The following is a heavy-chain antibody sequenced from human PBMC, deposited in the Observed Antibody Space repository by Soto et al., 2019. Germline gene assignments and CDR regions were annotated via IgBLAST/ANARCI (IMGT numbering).Heavy chain of an antibody. CDR3: AKDRGTEWEPLL. V-gene: IGHV3-23*01. D-gene: IGHD1-26*01. J-gene: IGHJ4*02. CDR1: GFTFSSYA. Sequence: EVQLLESGGGLVQPGGSLRLSCAASGFTFSSYAMSWVRQAPGKGLEWVSVISGSGGSPIYADSVKGRFTISRDNSKNTLYLQMNSLRAEDTAVYYCAKDRGTEWEPLLWGQGTLVTVSS. CDR2: ISGSGGSP.